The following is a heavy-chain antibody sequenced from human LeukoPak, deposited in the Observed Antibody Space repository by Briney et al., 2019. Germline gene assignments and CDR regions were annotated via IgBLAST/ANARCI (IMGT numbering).Heavy chain of an antibody. V-gene: IGHV3-30*18. D-gene: IGHD3-22*01. CDR2: ISYDGSNK. J-gene: IGHJ4*02. CDR3: AEGNGYYLRY. Sequence: PGRSLRLSCAASGFTFSSYGMHWVRQAPGKGLEWVAVISYDGSNKYYADSVKGRFTISRDNSKNTLYLQMNSLRAEDTAVYYCAEGNGYYLRYWGQGTLVTVSS. CDR1: GFTFSSYG.